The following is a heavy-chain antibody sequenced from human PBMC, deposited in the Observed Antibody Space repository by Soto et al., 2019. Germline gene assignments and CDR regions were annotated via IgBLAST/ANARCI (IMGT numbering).Heavy chain of an antibody. Sequence: EVRLLESGGGLVQPGGSLRLSCEASGFPFDTSAMIWVRQAPGKGPEWLCLISGGGDLAYYAETVKGRFTSSRDNSKNSLYLQMTLLRVDDTAVYYCAKYSGDFPVYNGLNVWGQGTTVTVSS. CDR3: AKYSGDFPVYNGLNV. V-gene: IGHV3-23*01. J-gene: IGHJ6*02. D-gene: IGHD1-26*01. CDR2: ISGGGDLA. CDR1: GFPFDTSA.